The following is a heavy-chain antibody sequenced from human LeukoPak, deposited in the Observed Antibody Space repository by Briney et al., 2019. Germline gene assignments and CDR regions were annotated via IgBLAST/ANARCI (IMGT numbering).Heavy chain of an antibody. CDR1: GGSISSSGYD. V-gene: IGHV4-39*01. D-gene: IGHD1-26*01. J-gene: IGHJ5*02. CDR2: IYYSGST. Sequence: SETLSLTCTVSGGSISSSGYDWGWICQPPGKGLEWIASIYYSGSTYYNPSLKSRVTISVDTSKNQLSLKLSSLTAADTAVYYCARHEYSGSYYGLSWFDPWGQGTLVTVSS. CDR3: ARHEYSGSYYGLSWFDP.